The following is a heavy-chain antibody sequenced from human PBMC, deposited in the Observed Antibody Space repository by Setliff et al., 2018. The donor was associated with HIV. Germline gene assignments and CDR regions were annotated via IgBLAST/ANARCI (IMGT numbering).Heavy chain of an antibody. CDR3: ARWKLALDY. Sequence: GGSLRLSCAASGFTFSNAWMNWVRQTPGKGLAWVSTISYDGNDKFYTDSVKGRFTISRDTSKNTLYLQMDSLRPDDTAVYYCARWKLALDYWGQGTLVTVSS. CDR1: GFTFSNAW. CDR2: ISYDGNDK. D-gene: IGHD1-1*01. J-gene: IGHJ4*02. V-gene: IGHV3-30*03.